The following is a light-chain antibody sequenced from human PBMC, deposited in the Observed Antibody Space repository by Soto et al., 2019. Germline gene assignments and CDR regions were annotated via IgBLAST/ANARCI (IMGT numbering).Light chain of an antibody. CDR1: SSNIA. V-gene: IGLV1-47*01. Sequence: QSVLTQPPSASATPGQRVTISCSGSSSNIAWYRQLPRTSPQLLIYNNNQRPSGVPDRFSGSKSGTSASLAISGLRSEDAGDYYCAAWDDSLGGPYVFGTGTKGTVL. CDR2: NNN. CDR3: AAWDDSLGGPYV. J-gene: IGLJ1*01.